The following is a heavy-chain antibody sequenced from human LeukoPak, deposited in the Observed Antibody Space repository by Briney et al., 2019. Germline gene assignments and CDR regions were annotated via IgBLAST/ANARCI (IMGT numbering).Heavy chain of an antibody. CDR2: ISSGGSTI. Sequence: GGSLRLSCAASGFAFGGYEMNWVRQAPGKGLEWVSYISSGGSTIHYADSVKGRFTISRDSAKKSLHLQMNRLRPEDAAVYYCAKAPVTTCRGAFCYPFDYWGLGTLVTVSS. J-gene: IGHJ4*02. CDR3: AKAPVTTCRGAFCYPFDY. D-gene: IGHD2-15*01. V-gene: IGHV3-48*03. CDR1: GFAFGGYE.